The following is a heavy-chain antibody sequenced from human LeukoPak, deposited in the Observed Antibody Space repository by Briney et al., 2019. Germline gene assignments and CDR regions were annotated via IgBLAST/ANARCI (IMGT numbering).Heavy chain of an antibody. CDR3: ANMGLLWFGEGIWFDP. Sequence: PGGSLRLSCAASGFTFSSYGMHWVRQAPGKGLEWVAFIRYDGSNKYYADSVKGRFTISRDNSKNTLYLQMNSLRAEDTAVYYCANMGLLWFGEGIWFDPWGQGTLVTVSS. D-gene: IGHD3-10*01. CDR1: GFTFSSYG. V-gene: IGHV3-30*02. CDR2: IRYDGSNK. J-gene: IGHJ5*02.